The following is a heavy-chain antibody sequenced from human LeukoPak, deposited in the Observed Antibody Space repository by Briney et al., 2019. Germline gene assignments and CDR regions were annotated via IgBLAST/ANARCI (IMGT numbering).Heavy chain of an antibody. J-gene: IGHJ4*02. V-gene: IGHV3-23*01. D-gene: IGHD3-16*01. CDR3: TRDGFGTGPN. CDR2: IGSSGANI. Sequence: GGSLRLSCAASGFTFSSYAMSWVRQAPGKGLEWVSSIGSSGANIYYADSVKGRFTISRDNSKNSLYLQMNSLRAEDTAVYYCTRDGFGTGPNWGQGTLVTVSS. CDR1: GFTFSSYA.